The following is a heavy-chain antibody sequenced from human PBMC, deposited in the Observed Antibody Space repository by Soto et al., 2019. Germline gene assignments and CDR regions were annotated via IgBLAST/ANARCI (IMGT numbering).Heavy chain of an antibody. D-gene: IGHD5-12*01. CDR1: GFTFSSYG. CDR3: AKDPRTISGYDFRLYYYYYYMDV. V-gene: IGHV3-30*18. J-gene: IGHJ6*03. CDR2: ISYDGSNK. Sequence: QVQLVESGGGVVQPGRSLRLSCAASGFTFSSYGMHWVRQAPGKGLEWVAVISYDGSNKYYADSVKGRFTISRDNSKNTLYLQMNSLRAEDTAVYYCAKDPRTISGYDFRLYYYYYYMDVWGKGTTVTVSS.